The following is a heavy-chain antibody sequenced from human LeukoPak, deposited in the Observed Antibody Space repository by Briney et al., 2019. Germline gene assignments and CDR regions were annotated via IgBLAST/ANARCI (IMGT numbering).Heavy chain of an antibody. CDR3: AREGGLGAAAGYHGFDI. Sequence: ASVKVSCKASDYTFSSYGINWVRQAPGQGLEWMGWISAYNANTNYVQKFQGRVTMTTDTSTNTAYMELRSLRSDDTAVYYCAREGGLGAAAGYHGFDIWGQGTMVTVSS. CDR1: DYTFSSYG. D-gene: IGHD6-13*01. CDR2: ISAYNANT. J-gene: IGHJ3*02. V-gene: IGHV1-18*01.